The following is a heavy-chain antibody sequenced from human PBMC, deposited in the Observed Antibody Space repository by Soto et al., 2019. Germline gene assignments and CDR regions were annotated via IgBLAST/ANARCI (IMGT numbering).Heavy chain of an antibody. CDR2: IWYDGSNK. CDR1: GFTFSSYG. Sequence: QVQLVESGGGVVQPGRSLRLSCAASGFTFSSYGMHWVRQAPGKGLEWVAVIWYDGSNKYYADSVKGRFTISRDKSKNTLYLQMNSLRGEDTAVYYCARDWRGYCSGGSGYSGHGAFDIWGQGTMVTVSS. D-gene: IGHD2-15*01. V-gene: IGHV3-33*01. CDR3: ARDWRGYCSGGSGYSGHGAFDI. J-gene: IGHJ3*02.